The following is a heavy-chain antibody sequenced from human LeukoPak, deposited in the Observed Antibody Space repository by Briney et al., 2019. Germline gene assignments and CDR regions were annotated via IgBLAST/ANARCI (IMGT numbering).Heavy chain of an antibody. CDR3: TTDGEAKVATSYFDY. Sequence: PGRSLRLSCAASGFTFSSYGMHWVHQAPGKGLEWVAVISYDGSNKYYADSVKGRFTISRDNSKNTLYLQMNSLRAEDTAVYYCTTDGEAKVATSYFDYWGQGTLVTVSS. J-gene: IGHJ4*02. CDR2: ISYDGSNK. V-gene: IGHV3-30*03. D-gene: IGHD5-12*01. CDR1: GFTFSSYG.